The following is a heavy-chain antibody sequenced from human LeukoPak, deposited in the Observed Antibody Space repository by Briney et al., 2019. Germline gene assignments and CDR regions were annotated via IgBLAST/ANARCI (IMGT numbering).Heavy chain of an antibody. D-gene: IGHD6-13*01. J-gene: IGHJ6*03. CDR2: INPNSGGT. V-gene: IGHV1-2*02. Sequence: GASVKVSCKASGYTFTGYYMHWVRQAPGQGLEWMGWINPNSGGTNYAQKFQGRVTMTRDTSISTAYMELSSLRSEDTAVYYCARGVQPRYSSSWYSPRGYYYYYMDVWGKGTTVTVSS. CDR3: ARGVQPRYSSSWYSPRGYYYYYMDV. CDR1: GYTFTGYY.